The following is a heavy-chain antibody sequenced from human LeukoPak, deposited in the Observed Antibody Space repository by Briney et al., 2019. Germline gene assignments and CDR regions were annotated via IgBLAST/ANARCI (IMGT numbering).Heavy chain of an antibody. D-gene: IGHD2-15*01. J-gene: IGHJ3*02. CDR2: ISNSGSST. CDR1: GFTFSSNA. CDR3: AKLCSGSSCYSAFDI. V-gene: IGHV3-23*01. Sequence: PGGSLRLSCAASGFTFSSNAMSWVRQAPGKGLEWVSGISNSGSSTYYTDSVKGRFTISRDNSKNTLYPQMNSLRAEDTAVYYCAKLCSGSSCYSAFDIWGQGTMVTVSS.